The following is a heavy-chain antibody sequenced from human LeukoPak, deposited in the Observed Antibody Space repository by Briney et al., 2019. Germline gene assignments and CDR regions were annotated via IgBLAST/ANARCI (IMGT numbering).Heavy chain of an antibody. J-gene: IGHJ4*02. D-gene: IGHD6-13*01. CDR2: IIPILGIA. CDR1: GGTFSSYA. Sequence: SVKVSCKASGGTFSSYAISWVRQAPGQGLEWMGRIIPILGIANYAQKFQGRVTITADKSTSTAYMELSSLRSEDTAVYYCARDRGSSRWYGALDYWGQGTLVTVSS. CDR3: ARDRGSSRWYGALDY. V-gene: IGHV1-69*04.